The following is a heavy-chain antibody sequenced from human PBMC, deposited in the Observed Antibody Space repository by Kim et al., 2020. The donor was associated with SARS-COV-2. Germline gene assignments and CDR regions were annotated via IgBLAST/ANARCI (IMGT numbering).Heavy chain of an antibody. CDR2: INGDGSST. CDR3: ALELGVR. Sequence: GGSLRLSCAASGFTFSSHWMHWVRRAPGMRLVWVSRINGDGSSTSYADSVKDRFTISRDNAKNTLYLQMNSLRAEDTAVYYCALELGVRWGQGTLVTVSA. V-gene: IGHV3-74*01. CDR1: GFTFSSHW. J-gene: IGHJ4*02. D-gene: IGHD3-16*01.